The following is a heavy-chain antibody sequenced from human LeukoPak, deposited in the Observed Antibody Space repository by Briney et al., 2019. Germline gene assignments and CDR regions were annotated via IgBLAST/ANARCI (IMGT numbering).Heavy chain of an antibody. Sequence: TGGSLRLSCAGSGFTFSSYGIHWVRQAPGKGLEWVAVISYDGSNTYSADSVKGRFTISRDNSKNTVYLQMNSLRAEDTAIYYCAALADYIDYWGQGTLVTVSS. CDR3: AALADYIDY. V-gene: IGHV3-30*03. D-gene: IGHD3-3*02. J-gene: IGHJ4*02. CDR1: GFTFSSYG. CDR2: ISYDGSNT.